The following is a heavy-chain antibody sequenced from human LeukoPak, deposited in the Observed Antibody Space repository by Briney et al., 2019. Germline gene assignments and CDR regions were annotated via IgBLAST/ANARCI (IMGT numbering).Heavy chain of an antibody. D-gene: IGHD5-24*01. V-gene: IGHV3-11*01. CDR2: ISSGGSYI. CDR3: AGDGEMATSNGY. J-gene: IGHJ4*02. CDR1: GLTFSDYY. Sequence: GGSLRLSCAASGLTFSDYYMSWIRQAPGKGLEWVSYISSGGSYIYYADSVKGRFTISRDNAKNSLYLQMNSLRAEDTAVYYCAGDGEMATSNGYWGQGTLVTVSS.